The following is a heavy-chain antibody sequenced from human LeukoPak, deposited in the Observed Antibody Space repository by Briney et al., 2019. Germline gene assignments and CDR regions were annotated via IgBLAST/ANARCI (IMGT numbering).Heavy chain of an antibody. D-gene: IGHD3-16*02. CDR1: GYTFTSYG. CDR3: ARVRLGELSWYFDY. V-gene: IGHV1-18*01. J-gene: IGHJ4*02. CDR2: ISAYNGNT. Sequence: ASVNVSCKASGYTFTSYGISWVRQAPGQGLEWMGWISAYNGNTNYAQKLQGRVTMTTDTSTSTAYMELRSLRSDDTAVYYCARVRLGELSWYFDYWGQGTLVTVSS.